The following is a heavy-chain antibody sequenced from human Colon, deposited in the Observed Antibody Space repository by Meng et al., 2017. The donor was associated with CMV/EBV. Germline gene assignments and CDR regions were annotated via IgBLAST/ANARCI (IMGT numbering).Heavy chain of an antibody. CDR2: VYDSGST. CDR1: GGSISSTNYY. CDR3: ARVWGRGGLTNGLDV. V-gene: IGHV4-39*07. J-gene: IGHJ6*02. D-gene: IGHD3-16*01. Sequence: SETLSLTCSVSGGSISSTNYYWGWIRQPPGKGLEWIGGVYDSGSTYHNPSLTSRVTMSVDTSKNQFSLKLSSVTAADTAVYYCARVWGRGGLTNGLDVWGQGTRVTVSS.